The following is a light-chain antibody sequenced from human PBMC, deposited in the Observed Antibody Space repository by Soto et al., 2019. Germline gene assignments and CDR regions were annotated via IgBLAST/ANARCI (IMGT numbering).Light chain of an antibody. V-gene: IGKV1-12*01. Sequence: DVLMTQFPSSVSASVGDRVTITCRASQGINSRLAWYRQKPGKAPELLIYAASTLHRGVPSRFSRSESGTDFTLTINSLQTEDFATYYWPQGDSVPRTFGQGTKVDIK. CDR2: AAS. CDR1: QGINSR. J-gene: IGKJ1*01. CDR3: PQGDSVPRT.